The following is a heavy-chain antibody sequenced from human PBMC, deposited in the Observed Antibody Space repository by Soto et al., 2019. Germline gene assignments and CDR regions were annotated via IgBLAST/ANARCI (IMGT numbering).Heavy chain of an antibody. Sequence: SETLSLTCTVSGGSISSSSWSWIRQPPGRGLEWIGYIYNNGRTDYNPSLKSRVTISVDTSKNHFSLKLSSVTPADTAVYYCARARFCTSTSCYHYFDFWGQGTLVTVPQ. V-gene: IGHV4-59*01. CDR3: ARARFCTSTSCYHYFDF. D-gene: IGHD2-2*01. J-gene: IGHJ4*02. CDR1: GGSISSSS. CDR2: IYNNGRT.